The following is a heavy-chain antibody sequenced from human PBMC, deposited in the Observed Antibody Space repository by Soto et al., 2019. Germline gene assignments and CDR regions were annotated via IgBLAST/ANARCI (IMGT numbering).Heavy chain of an antibody. Sequence: QVQLVESGGGVVQPGRSLRLSCAASGFTFSSYGMHWVRQAPGKGLEWVAVIWYDGSNKYYADSVKGRFTISRDNSKNTLYLQMNSLRAEDTAVYYCARYHDDFWSDTSDYWGQGTLVTVSS. J-gene: IGHJ4*02. CDR3: ARYHDDFWSDTSDY. V-gene: IGHV3-33*01. CDR1: GFTFSSYG. D-gene: IGHD3-3*01. CDR2: IWYDGSNK.